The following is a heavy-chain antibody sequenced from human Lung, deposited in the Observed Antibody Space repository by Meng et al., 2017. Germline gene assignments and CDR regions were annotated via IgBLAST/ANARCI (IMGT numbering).Heavy chain of an antibody. Sequence: LVASDTLTLTWFVSVCSFIDYYWGRLVPPPGKGLECIGESNHSGSTYYKPSHGSRATITVDTSQNNLSLKLSSVTAEDSAVYYCTRGPTTMAHDFDYWGQGTLVTVSS. V-gene: IGHV4-34*01. CDR3: TRGPTTMAHDFDY. J-gene: IGHJ4*02. D-gene: IGHD4-11*01. CDR1: VCSFIDYY. CDR2: SNHSGST.